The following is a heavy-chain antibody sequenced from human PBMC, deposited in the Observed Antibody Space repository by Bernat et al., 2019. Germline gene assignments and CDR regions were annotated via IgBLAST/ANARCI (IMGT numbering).Heavy chain of an antibody. V-gene: IGHV3-11*01. CDR1: GFTFSDYY. CDR2: ISSSGSTI. D-gene: IGHD3-3*01. CDR3: ARGFLYYDVWSGYCFDY. J-gene: IGHJ4*02. Sequence: QVQLVESGGGVVQPGRSLRLSCAASGFTFSDYYMSWIRQAPGKGLEWVSYISSSGSTIYYADSVKGRFTISRDNAKNSLYLQMNSLRAEDTAVYYCARGFLYYDVWSGYCFDYWGQGTLVTVSS.